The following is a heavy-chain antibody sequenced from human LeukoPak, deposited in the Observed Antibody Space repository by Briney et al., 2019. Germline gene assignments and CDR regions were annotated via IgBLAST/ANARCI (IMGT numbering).Heavy chain of an antibody. CDR3: AAGTAADY. J-gene: IGHJ4*02. V-gene: IGHV3-11*03. CDR1: GIPFRAFY. Sequence: GGSLRLSCVVSGIPFRAFYMNWIRQAPGKGLEWISYISSSSSYTDYAESVKGRFTISRDNAKSALYLQMNDLRVDDTALYYCAAGTAADYWGQGTLVIVSS. CDR2: ISSSSSYT. D-gene: IGHD6-13*01.